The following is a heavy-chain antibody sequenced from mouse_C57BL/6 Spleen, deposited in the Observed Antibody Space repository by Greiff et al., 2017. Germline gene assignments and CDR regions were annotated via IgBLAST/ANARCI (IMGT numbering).Heavy chain of an antibody. D-gene: IGHD2-5*01. CDR2: IYPSDSET. Sequence: VQLQQPGAELVRPGSSVKLSCKASGYTFTSYWMDWVKQRPGQGLEWIGNIYPSDSETHYNHKFKDKAKLTVDKSYSTAYMQLSSLTSEDSAVYDCAREIYYSNYGGFAYWGQGTLVTVSA. CDR1: GYTFTSYW. CDR3: AREIYYSNYGGFAY. V-gene: IGHV1-61*01. J-gene: IGHJ3*01.